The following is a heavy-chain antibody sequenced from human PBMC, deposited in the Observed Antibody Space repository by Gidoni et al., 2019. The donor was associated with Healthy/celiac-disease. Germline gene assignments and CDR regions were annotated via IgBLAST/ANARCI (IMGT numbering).Heavy chain of an antibody. Sequence: QVQLGQSGAEGKKPGASGKVSCKAAGYTFTGYYMHWVRQAPGQGLEWMGWINPHSGGPIYAPQFLGWVTLTRDPSISTAYMELSRLRSYATAVYYCARAAGSAEYFQHWGQGPLVTVSS. D-gene: IGHD2-15*01. V-gene: IGHV1-2*04. CDR3: ARAAGSAEYFQH. CDR1: GYTFTGYY. J-gene: IGHJ1*01. CDR2: INPHSGGP.